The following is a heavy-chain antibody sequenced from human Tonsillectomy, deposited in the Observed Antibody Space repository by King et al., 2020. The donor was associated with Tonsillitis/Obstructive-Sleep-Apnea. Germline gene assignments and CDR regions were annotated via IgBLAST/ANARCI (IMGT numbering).Heavy chain of an antibody. J-gene: IGHJ4*02. V-gene: IGHV4-39*01. Sequence: QLQESGPGLVKPSETLSLTCTVSGGSVSTSSYYWVWIRQPPGKGLEWIGTIYYSGSTYYNPSLKSRVTISVATSKNQFSLKLTSVTAADTAVDYCATVLGYCSSTACYGPGNFDYWGQGTLVTVSS. CDR2: IYYSGST. D-gene: IGHD2-2*01. CDR3: ATVLGYCSSTACYGPGNFDY. CDR1: GGSVSTSSYY.